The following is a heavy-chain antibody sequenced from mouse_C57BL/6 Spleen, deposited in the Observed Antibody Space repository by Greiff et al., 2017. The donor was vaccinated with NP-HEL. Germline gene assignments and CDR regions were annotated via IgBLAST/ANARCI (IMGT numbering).Heavy chain of an antibody. D-gene: IGHD2-3*01. J-gene: IGHJ3*01. CDR3: ARSVYGGYYLWFAY. Sequence: QVQLQQPGAELVKPGASVKLSCKASGYTFTSYWMHWVKQRPGRGLEWIGRIDPNSGGTKYNEKFKSKATLTVDKPSSTAYMQLSSLTSADSAVYYSARSVYGGYYLWFAYWGQGTLVTVSA. V-gene: IGHV1-72*01. CDR2: IDPNSGGT. CDR1: GYTFTSYW.